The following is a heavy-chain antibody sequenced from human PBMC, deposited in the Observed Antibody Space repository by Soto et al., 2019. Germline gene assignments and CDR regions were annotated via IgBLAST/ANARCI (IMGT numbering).Heavy chain of an antibody. CDR2: IRTISSAI. V-gene: IGHV3-48*02. CDR1: GFTFSDYP. Sequence: AGGSLRLSCAASGFTFSDYPMNWVRQAPGKGLEWVSSIRTISSAIYFADSVGGRFTISRDNARNSLYLQMTSLRDEDTAVYYCARETPSFDSWGQGTLVTVSS. J-gene: IGHJ4*02. CDR3: ARETPSFDS. D-gene: IGHD2-15*01.